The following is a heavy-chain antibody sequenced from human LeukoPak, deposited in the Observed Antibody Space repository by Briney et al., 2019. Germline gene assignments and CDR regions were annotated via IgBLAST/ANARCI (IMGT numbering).Heavy chain of an antibody. CDR1: GFTFSSYW. CDR2: INSDGSST. Sequence: GGSLRLSCAASGFTFSSYWMHWVRQAPGKGLVWVSRINSDGSSTSYADSVKGRFTISRDNSKNTLYLQMNSLRAEDTAVYYCARVRTPYYFDYWGQGTLVTVSS. CDR3: ARVRTPYYFDY. D-gene: IGHD1-14*01. V-gene: IGHV3-74*01. J-gene: IGHJ4*02.